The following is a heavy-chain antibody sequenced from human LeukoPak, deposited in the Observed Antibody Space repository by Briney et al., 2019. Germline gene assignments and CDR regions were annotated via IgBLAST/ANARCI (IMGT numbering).Heavy chain of an antibody. CDR3: ARLRVPAAMTGYNWLDP. V-gene: IGHV3-21*01. CDR2: ISSSSSYI. Sequence: GGSLRLSCAASGFTFSSYSMNWVRQASGKGLEWVSSISSSSSYIYYADSVKGRFTISRDNAKNSLYLQMNSLRAEDTAVYYCARLRVPAAMTGYNWLDPWGQGTLVTVSS. D-gene: IGHD2-2*01. CDR1: GFTFSSYS. J-gene: IGHJ5*02.